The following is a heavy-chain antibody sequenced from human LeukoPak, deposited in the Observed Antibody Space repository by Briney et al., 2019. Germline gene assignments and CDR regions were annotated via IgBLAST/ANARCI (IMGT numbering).Heavy chain of an antibody. CDR3: ARIWADWNEDSFDY. D-gene: IGHD1-1*01. CDR2: INPNSGGT. J-gene: IGHJ4*02. CDR1: GYTFTGYY. V-gene: IGHV1-2*02. Sequence: ALVKVSCEASGYTFTGYYMHWVRQAPGQGLEWIGWINPNSGGTNYAQKFQGRVTMTRDTSISTAYMELSRLRSDDTAVYYCARIWADWNEDSFDYWGRGTLVTVSS.